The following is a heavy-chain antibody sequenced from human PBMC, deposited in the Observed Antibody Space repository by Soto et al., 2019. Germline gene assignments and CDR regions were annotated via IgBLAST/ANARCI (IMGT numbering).Heavy chain of an antibody. V-gene: IGHV1-3*04. CDR1: GYTFTSYS. CDR2: FNIGNGNT. Sequence: ASVKVSCKASGYTFTSYSMHWVRQAPGQRLEWVGWFNIGNGNTEFSQKFQGRVTITRDTSASTDYMELSSLTSEDTAVYYCATDSWGFDYWGQGTLVTVSS. CDR3: ATDSWGFDY. D-gene: IGHD7-27*01. J-gene: IGHJ4*02.